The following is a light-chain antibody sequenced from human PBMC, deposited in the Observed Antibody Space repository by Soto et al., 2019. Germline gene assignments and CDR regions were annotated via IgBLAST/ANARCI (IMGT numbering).Light chain of an antibody. V-gene: IGKV1-5*01. CDR1: QSISSF. CDR3: QQYNSYS. CDR2: HAS. J-gene: IGKJ1*01. Sequence: DIQMTQSPATLSASVGDRVNITCRASQSISSFLAWYQQKPGTAPKLLIYHASTLESGVPSRFSGSGSGTEFTLTISSLQPDDFATYYCQQYNSYSFGQGTKVDIK.